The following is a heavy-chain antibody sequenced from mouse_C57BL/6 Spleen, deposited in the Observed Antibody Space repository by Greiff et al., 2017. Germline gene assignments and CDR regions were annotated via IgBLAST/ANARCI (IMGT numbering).Heavy chain of an antibody. V-gene: IGHV3-6*01. CDR2: ISYDGSN. CDR1: GYSITSGYY. D-gene: IGHD1-1*01. J-gene: IGHJ3*01. Sequence: EVQLQQSGPGLVKPSQSLSLTCSVTGYSITSGYYWNWIRQFPGNKLEWMGYISYDGSNNYNPSLKNRISITRDTSKHQFFLKLNSVTTEDTATYYCAYHYYGSSPWFAYWGQGTLVTVSA. CDR3: AYHYYGSSPWFAY.